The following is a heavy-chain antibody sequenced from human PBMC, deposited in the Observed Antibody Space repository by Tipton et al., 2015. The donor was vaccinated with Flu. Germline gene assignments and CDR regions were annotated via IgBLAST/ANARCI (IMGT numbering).Heavy chain of an antibody. V-gene: IGHV4-4*07. D-gene: IGHD3-9*01. CDR2: IYTSGST. Sequence: TLSLTCTVSGGSISSYYWSWIRQPAGKGLEWIGRIYTSGSTNYNPSLKSRVTMSVDTSKNQFSLKLSSVTAADTAVYYCASYFDWLGAFDIWGQRTMVTVSS. J-gene: IGHJ3*02. CDR1: GGSISSYY. CDR3: ASYFDWLGAFDI.